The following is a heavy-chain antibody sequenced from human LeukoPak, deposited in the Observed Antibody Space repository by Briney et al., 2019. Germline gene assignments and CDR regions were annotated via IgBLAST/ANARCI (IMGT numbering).Heavy chain of an antibody. CDR1: GFTFSSYS. V-gene: IGHV3-48*01. CDR2: ISSSSSTT. D-gene: IGHD6-19*01. Sequence: PGGSLRLSCAASGFTFSSYSMTWVRQAPGKGLEWVSYISSSSSTTYYADSVKGRFTISRDNSKNTLYLQMNSLRAEDTAVYYCAKDRQYSSGWYSIGRAVGFDYWGQGTLVTVSS. CDR3: AKDRQYSSGWYSIGRAVGFDY. J-gene: IGHJ4*02.